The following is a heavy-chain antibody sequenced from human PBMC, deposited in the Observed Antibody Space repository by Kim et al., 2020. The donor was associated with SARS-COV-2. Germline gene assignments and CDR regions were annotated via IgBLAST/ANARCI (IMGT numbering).Heavy chain of an antibody. CDR3: ARGARDGDYPHVDY. V-gene: IGHV4-31*03. CDR1: GGSISSGGYY. Sequence: SETLSLTCTVSGGSISSGGYYWSWIRQHPGKGLEWIGYIYYSGSTYYNPSLKSRVTISVDTSKNQFSLKLSSVTAADTAVYYCARGARDGDYPHVDYWGQGTLVTVSS. CDR2: IYYSGST. J-gene: IGHJ4*02. D-gene: IGHD4-17*01.